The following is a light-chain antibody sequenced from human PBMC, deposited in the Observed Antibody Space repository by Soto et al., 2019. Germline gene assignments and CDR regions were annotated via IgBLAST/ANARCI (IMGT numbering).Light chain of an antibody. V-gene: IGKV3-20*01. CDR2: GAS. CDR1: QSVTSNY. Sequence: EIVLTQSPGTLSSSPGERATLSCRASQSVTSNYLAWYQQKRGQAPRLLIWGASIRATDLPDRFSGGGSGTDFTLTISRLVAEDFALYYCHQYGSSPGTFGQGTKVEIK. J-gene: IGKJ1*01. CDR3: HQYGSSPGT.